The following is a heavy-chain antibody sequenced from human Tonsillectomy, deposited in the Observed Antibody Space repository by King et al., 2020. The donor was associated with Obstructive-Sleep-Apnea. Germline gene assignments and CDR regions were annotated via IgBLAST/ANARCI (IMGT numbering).Heavy chain of an antibody. D-gene: IGHD1-26*01. J-gene: IGHJ1*01. CDR3: AKDKVMGATIPEYFQH. CDR1: GFTFSSYA. CDR2: ISGSGGST. Sequence: VQLVESGGGLVQPGGSLRLSCAASGFTFSSYAMSWVRQAPGKGLEGVSAISGSGGSTYYADSVKGRVTISRDNSKNTLYLQMNSLRAEDTAVYYCAKDKVMGATIPEYFQHWGQGTLVTVSS. V-gene: IGHV3-23*04.